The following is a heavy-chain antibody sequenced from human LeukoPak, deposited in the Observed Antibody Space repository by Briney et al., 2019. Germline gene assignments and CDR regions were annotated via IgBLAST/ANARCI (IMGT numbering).Heavy chain of an antibody. CDR2: INPNSGGT. J-gene: IGHJ4*02. CDR1: GYTFTGYY. Sequence: ASVKVSCKASGYTFTGYYMHWVRQAPGQGLEWMGWINPNSGGTNYAQKFQGRVTMTRDTSISTAYMELSRLRSDDTAVYYCARDQEQLVPPFDYWGQGTLVTVSS. CDR3: ARDQEQLVPPFDY. V-gene: IGHV1-2*02. D-gene: IGHD6-13*01.